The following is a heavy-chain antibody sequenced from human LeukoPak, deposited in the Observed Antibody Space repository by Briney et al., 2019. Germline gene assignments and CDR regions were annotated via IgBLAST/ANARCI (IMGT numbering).Heavy chain of an antibody. CDR1: GGSISSYY. D-gene: IGHD6-19*01. CDR2: IYYSGST. V-gene: IGHV4-59*01. J-gene: IGHJ3*02. CDR3: AQGWGDAFDI. Sequence: SETLSLTCTVSGGSISSYYWSWIRQPPGKGLEWIGYIYYSGSTNYNPSLKSRVTISVDTSENQFSLKLSSVTAADTAVYYCAQGWGDAFDIWGQGTMVTVSS.